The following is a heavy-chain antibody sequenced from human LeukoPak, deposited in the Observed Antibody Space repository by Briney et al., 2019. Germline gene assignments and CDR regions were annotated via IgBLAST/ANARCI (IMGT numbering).Heavy chain of an antibody. CDR2: ISTSGGTT. CDR3: AKDGGTVTSYYFDS. Sequence: GGSLRLSCAASGFTFRNYGMSWVRQAPGKGLEWVSGISTSGGTTYYADSVKGRFTISRDNSKNTLYLQVNSLRVEDTAVYYCAKDGGTVTSYYFDSWGLGTLVTVSS. J-gene: IGHJ4*02. V-gene: IGHV3-23*01. D-gene: IGHD4-11*01. CDR1: GFTFRNYG.